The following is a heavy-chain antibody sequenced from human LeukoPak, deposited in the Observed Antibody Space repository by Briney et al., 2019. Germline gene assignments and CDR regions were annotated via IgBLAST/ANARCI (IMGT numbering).Heavy chain of an antibody. CDR2: IHHSGTT. J-gene: IGHJ4*02. V-gene: IGHV4-4*02. CDR1: GGSISSSNW. CDR3: ARENIGYCTGGSCSEPQNDY. Sequence: SGTLSLTCTVSGGSISSSNWWGWVRQPPGKGLECIGEIHHSGTTNYNPSLKSRVTISVDKSENEFSLKLNSVTAADTAVYYCARENIGYCTGGSCSEPQNDYWGQGILVTVSS. D-gene: IGHD2-8*02.